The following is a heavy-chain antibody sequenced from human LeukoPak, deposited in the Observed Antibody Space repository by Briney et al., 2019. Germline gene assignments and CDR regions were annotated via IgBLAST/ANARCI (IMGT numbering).Heavy chain of an antibody. CDR3: ARVRAKTGGSSDYDILYAFDI. CDR2: FNPNTGGT. V-gene: IGHV1-2*06. CDR1: GYTFTGYY. D-gene: IGHD5-12*01. Sequence: ASVKVSCKASGYTFTGYYMHWVRQAPGQGLEWMGRFNPNTGGTNYAQKFQGRVTMTRVTSISTAYMELSRLRSDDTAVYYCARVRAKTGGSSDYDILYAFDIWGQGTMVTVSS. J-gene: IGHJ3*02.